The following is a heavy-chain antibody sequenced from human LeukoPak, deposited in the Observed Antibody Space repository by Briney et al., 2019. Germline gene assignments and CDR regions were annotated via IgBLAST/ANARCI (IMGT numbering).Heavy chain of an antibody. CDR3: AREPDNGNDDY. J-gene: IGHJ4*02. CDR1: GYTFTGYY. D-gene: IGHD1-1*01. CDR2: INPNSGGK. Sequence: ASVKDSFKSSGYTFTGYYMHWLRQAPGQGLEWVGCINPNSGGKNYAQKFQGSVTMTRDTSISTAYMELSRLRADDTAVYYCAREPDNGNDDYWGQGTLVTVSS. V-gene: IGHV1-2*02.